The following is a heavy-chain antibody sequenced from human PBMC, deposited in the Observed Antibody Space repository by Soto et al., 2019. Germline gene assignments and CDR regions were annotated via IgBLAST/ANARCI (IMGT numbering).Heavy chain of an antibody. CDR1: GFTVSSNY. V-gene: IGHV3-66*01. Sequence: EVQLVESGGGLVQPGGSLRLSCAASGFTVSSNYMNWVRQAPGKGLEWVSVIYSGGSTYYADSVKGRFTISRDNPKNTLYLQMNSLRAEDTAVYYCAGSWAVAGSYDYWGQRTLVTVSS. D-gene: IGHD6-19*01. CDR3: AGSWAVAGSYDY. J-gene: IGHJ4*02. CDR2: IYSGGST.